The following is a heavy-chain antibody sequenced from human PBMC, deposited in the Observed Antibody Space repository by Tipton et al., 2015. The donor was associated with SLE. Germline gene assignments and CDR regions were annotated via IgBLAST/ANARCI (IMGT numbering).Heavy chain of an antibody. J-gene: IGHJ4*02. CDR1: GGSISSSNW. CDR2: IHHSGST. Sequence: TLSLTCAVSGGSISSSNWWSWVRQPPGKGLEWIGEIHHSGSTNYNPSLKSRVTISVDTSKNQFSLKLSSVTAADTAVYYCAREGPFVGAMGHWGQGTLVTVSS. V-gene: IGHV4-4*02. D-gene: IGHD1-26*01. CDR3: AREGPFVGAMGH.